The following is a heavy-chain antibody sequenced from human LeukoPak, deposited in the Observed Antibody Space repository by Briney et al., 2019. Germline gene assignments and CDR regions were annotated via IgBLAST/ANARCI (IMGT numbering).Heavy chain of an antibody. Sequence: GGSLRLSCAASGFTLSSFALSWVRQAPGEGLEWVSVVSGSGGNTYYADSVKGRFTISRDNSKNTLYLQMNSLRAEDTAIYFCAKDGLQFLEWSPLNHYSYYGMDIWGQGTTVTVSS. V-gene: IGHV3-23*01. J-gene: IGHJ6*02. CDR1: GFTLSSFA. CDR2: VSGSGGNT. D-gene: IGHD3-3*01. CDR3: AKDGLQFLEWSPLNHYSYYGMDI.